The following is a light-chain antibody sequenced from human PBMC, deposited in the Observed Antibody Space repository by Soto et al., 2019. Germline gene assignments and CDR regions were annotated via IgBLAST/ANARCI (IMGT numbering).Light chain of an antibody. CDR2: DAS. V-gene: IGKV3D-20*02. J-gene: IGKJ4*01. CDR3: QQRSSWLRT. Sequence: DIVLTQSPGTLSLSPGERATLSCRASQSVSSSYLAWYQQKPGQAPRLLIYDASNRATGIPARFSGSGSGTNFTLTISGLEAEDFAVYYCQQRSSWLRTFGGGTKVEI. CDR1: QSVSSSY.